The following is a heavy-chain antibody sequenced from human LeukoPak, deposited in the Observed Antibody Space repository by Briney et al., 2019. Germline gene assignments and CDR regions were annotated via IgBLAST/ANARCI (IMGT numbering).Heavy chain of an antibody. CDR1: GGTFSSYA. CDR2: IIPIFGTA. J-gene: IGHJ4*02. Sequence: ASLKVSCNASGGTFSSYAISWVRQAPGQGLEWMGGIIPIFGTANYAQKFQGRVTITADESMRTGYMELSSFRSGNTVVYYCARGRNAYDYMWRSFPHFDYWGQGTLVTVSS. V-gene: IGHV1-69*13. D-gene: IGHD3-16*01. CDR3: ARGRNAYDYMWRSFPHFDY.